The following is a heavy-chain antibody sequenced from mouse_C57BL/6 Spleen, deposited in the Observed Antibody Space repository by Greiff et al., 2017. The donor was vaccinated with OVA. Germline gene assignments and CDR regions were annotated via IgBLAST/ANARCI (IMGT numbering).Heavy chain of an antibody. CDR2: IDPSDSYT. Sequence: VQLQESGAELMKPGASVKLSCKATGYTFTGYWIEWVKQRPGQGLEWIGEIDPSDSYTNYNQKFKGKATLTVDTSSSTAYMQLSSLTSEDSAVYYCARPDSSGYEAMDYWGQGTSVTVSS. V-gene: IGHV1-50*01. J-gene: IGHJ4*01. CDR3: ARPDSSGYEAMDY. CDR1: GYTFTGYW. D-gene: IGHD3-2*02.